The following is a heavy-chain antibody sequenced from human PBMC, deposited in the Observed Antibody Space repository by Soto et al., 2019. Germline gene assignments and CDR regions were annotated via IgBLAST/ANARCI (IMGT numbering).Heavy chain of an antibody. CDR1: GYTFTSYG. V-gene: IGHV1-18*01. CDR2: ISGYNGNT. CDR3: SRDRGYHWNYGWFDP. Sequence: QVQLVQSGAEVKKPGASVKVSCKASGYTFTSYGISWVRQAPGQGLEWMGRISGYNGNTNYAQKLQGRVTMTTDTSTSTAYIELTSLRSHDTAVYYCSRDRGYHWNYGWFDPWGQRTLVTLSS. J-gene: IGHJ5*02. D-gene: IGHD1-7*01.